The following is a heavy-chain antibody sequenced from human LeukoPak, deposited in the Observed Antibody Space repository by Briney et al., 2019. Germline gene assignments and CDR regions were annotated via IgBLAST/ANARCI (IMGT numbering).Heavy chain of an antibody. V-gene: IGHV3-23*01. Sequence: GGSLRLSCAASGFTFSSCAMSWVRQAPGKGLEWVSAISGSGGSTYYADSVKGRFTISRDNSKNTLYLQMNSLRAEDTAVYYCAKNRRTTVVTPDDYWGQGTLVTVSS. CDR3: AKNRRTTVVTPDDY. CDR1: GFTFSSCA. CDR2: ISGSGGST. D-gene: IGHD4-23*01. J-gene: IGHJ4*02.